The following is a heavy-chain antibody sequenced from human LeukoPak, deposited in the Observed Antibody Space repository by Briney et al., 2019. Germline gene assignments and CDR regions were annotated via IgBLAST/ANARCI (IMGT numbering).Heavy chain of an antibody. CDR1: GYSISSGYY. D-gene: IGHD6-13*01. J-gene: IGHJ4*02. CDR3: ARVVAAAGNYFDY. Sequence: PSETLSLTCAVSGYSISSGYYWGWIRQPPGKGLEWIGSIYHSGSTYYNPSLKSRVTISVDTSKNQFSLKLSSVTAADTAVYYCARVVAAAGNYFDYWGQGTLVTVSS. V-gene: IGHV4-38-2*01. CDR2: IYHSGST.